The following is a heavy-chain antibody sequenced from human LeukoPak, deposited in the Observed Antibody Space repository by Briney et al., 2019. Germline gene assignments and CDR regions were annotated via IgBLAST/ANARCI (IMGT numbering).Heavy chain of an antibody. J-gene: IGHJ3*02. Sequence: GGSLRLSCAASGFTFATYWMAWVRQAPGKGLEWVAVIKHDGREKKSVDSVKGRFTVSRDNARNSLYLQMNSLSAEDTAVYYCARDPGRGYDIWGQGTMVTVSS. CDR3: ARDPGRGYDI. CDR1: GFTFATYW. V-gene: IGHV3-7*01. D-gene: IGHD3-22*01. CDR2: IKHDGREK.